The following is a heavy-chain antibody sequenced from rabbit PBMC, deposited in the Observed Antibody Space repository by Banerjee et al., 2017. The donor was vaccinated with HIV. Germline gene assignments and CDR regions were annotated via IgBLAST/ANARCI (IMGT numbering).Heavy chain of an antibody. Sequence: QSLEESGGDLVKPGASLTLTCTASGFSLSIYEMCWVRQAPGKGLELIACIISSTGTTRYASWVNGRFTISRSTSLNTVDLKMTSLTAADTATYFCARDGYAGHGYPNLWGQGTLVTVS. V-gene: IGHV1S43*01. CDR3: ARDGYAGHGYPNL. CDR1: GFSLSIYE. D-gene: IGHD6-1*01. J-gene: IGHJ4*01. CDR2: IISSTGTT.